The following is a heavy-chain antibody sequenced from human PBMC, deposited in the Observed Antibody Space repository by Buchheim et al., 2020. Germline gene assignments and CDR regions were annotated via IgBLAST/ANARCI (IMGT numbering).Heavy chain of an antibody. CDR1: GFTLSTYN. CDR2: ISSTFSSI. J-gene: IGHJ6*02. CDR3: ANYGDGGYYGMDV. D-gene: IGHD4-17*01. V-gene: IGHV3-21*01. Sequence: EVQVVESGGGLVKPGGSLRLSCAASGFTLSTYNMNWVRQAPGKGLEWVSSISSTFSSIYYADSVKGRFTISRDNAKNSLYLQMNSLRAEDTAVYYCANYGDGGYYGMDVWGQGTT.